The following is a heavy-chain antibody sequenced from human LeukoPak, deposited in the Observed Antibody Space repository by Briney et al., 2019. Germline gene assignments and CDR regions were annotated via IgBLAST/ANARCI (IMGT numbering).Heavy chain of an antibody. V-gene: IGHV3-30*04. CDR1: GFTFSRHP. J-gene: IGHJ4*02. Sequence: PGGSLRLSCAASGFTFSRHPMHWVRQAPGKGLEWVAVIVYDGSEKYYKESVKGRFTISRDNSKNTLYLQMDSLRPEDTAVYYCAKDPRTGAVSGIFYFDYWGQGTLVTVSS. CDR3: AKDPRTGAVSGIFYFDY. CDR2: IVYDGSEK. D-gene: IGHD6-19*01.